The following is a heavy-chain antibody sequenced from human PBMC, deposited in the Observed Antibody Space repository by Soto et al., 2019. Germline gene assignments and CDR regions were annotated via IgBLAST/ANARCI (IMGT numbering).Heavy chain of an antibody. Sequence: SETLSLTCTVTGGSISTYYWSWIRQPPGKGLEWIGHIYYTGSTNYNPSLKSRVTISVDTSKNQFSLKLRSVTAADTAVYYCARDAAAREGFVQWGQGALVTVSS. V-gene: IGHV4-59*13. J-gene: IGHJ4*02. D-gene: IGHD6-6*01. CDR1: GGSISTYY. CDR2: IYYTGST. CDR3: ARDAAAREGFVQ.